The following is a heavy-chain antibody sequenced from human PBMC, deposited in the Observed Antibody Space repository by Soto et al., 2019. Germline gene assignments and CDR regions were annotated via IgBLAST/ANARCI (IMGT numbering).Heavy chain of an antibody. D-gene: IGHD3-10*01. Sequence: SETLSLTCTVSGGSISSYYWSWIRQPPGKGLEWIGYIYYSGSTNYNPSLKSRVTISVDTSKNQFSLKLSSVTAADTAVYYCARAGSYYYYGMDVWGQGTTVTVSS. CDR1: GGSISSYY. J-gene: IGHJ6*02. V-gene: IGHV4-59*01. CDR2: IYYSGST. CDR3: ARAGSYYYYGMDV.